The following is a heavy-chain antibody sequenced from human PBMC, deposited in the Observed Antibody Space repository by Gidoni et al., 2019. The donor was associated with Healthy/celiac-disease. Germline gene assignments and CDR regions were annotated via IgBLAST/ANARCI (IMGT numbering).Heavy chain of an antibody. CDR2: ISGSGGST. V-gene: IGHV3-23*01. CDR1: GFTFSSFA. Sequence: EVQLLESGGGLVQPGGSLRLSGAASGFTFSSFAMSWVRQAPGKGLEWVSAISGSGGSTYYADSVKGRFTISRDNSKHTLYLQMNSLRAEDTAVYYCAKETRLQYHQYYYYYYGMDVWGQGTTVTVSS. J-gene: IGHJ6*02. CDR3: AKETRLQYHQYYYYYYGMDV. D-gene: IGHD4-4*01.